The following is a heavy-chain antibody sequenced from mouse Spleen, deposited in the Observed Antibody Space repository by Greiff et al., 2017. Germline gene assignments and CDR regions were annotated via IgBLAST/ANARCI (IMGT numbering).Heavy chain of an antibody. CDR2: INPSNGGT. V-gene: IGHV1-53*01. J-gene: IGHJ4*01. CDR1: GYTFTSYW. D-gene: IGHD2-10*02. CDR3: ARCLVRGAMDY. Sequence: QVQLKQPGTELVKPGASVKLSCKASGYTFTSYWMHWVKQRPGQGLEWIGNINPSNGGTNYNEKFKSKATLTVDKSSSTAYMQLSSLTSEDSAVYSCARCLVRGAMDYWGQGTSVTVSS.